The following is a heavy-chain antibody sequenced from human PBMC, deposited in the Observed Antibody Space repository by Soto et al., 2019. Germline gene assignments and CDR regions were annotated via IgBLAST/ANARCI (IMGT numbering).Heavy chain of an antibody. D-gene: IGHD6-13*01. CDR1: GGSISSSSYY. V-gene: IGHV4-39*01. CDR2: IYYSGST. CDR3: ARQSVQQLETNYYYYYGMDV. Sequence: QLQLQESGPGLVKPSETLSLTCTVSGGSISSSSYYWGWIRQPPGKGLEWIGSIYYSGSTYYNPSLKSRVTISVDTSKNQFSLKLSSVTAADTAVYYCARQSVQQLETNYYYYYGMDVWGQGTTVTVSS. J-gene: IGHJ6*02.